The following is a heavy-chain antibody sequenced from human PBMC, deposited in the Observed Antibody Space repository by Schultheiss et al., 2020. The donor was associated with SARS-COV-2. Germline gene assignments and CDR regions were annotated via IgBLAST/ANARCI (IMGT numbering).Heavy chain of an antibody. Sequence: GSLRLSCAASGFTFSSYSMNWVRQAPGKGLEWVSSISSSSSYIYYADSVKGRFTISRDNAKNSLYLQMNSLRAEDTAVYYCAREVVVVPAATYYYYYYMDVWGKGTTVTVSS. V-gene: IGHV3-21*01. CDR3: AREVVVVPAATYYYYYYMDV. J-gene: IGHJ6*03. CDR2: ISSSSSYI. CDR1: GFTFSSYS. D-gene: IGHD2-2*01.